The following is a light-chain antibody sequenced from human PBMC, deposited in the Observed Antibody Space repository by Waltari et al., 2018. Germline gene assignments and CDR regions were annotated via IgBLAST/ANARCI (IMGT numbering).Light chain of an antibody. Sequence: EIVMTQSPLSLPVTPGEPASISCRSSQSLLYSKGNNYFDWYLQKPGPSPQPLIYLGSNRASGVPDRIRGSGSGTDFTLKISRVEAEDVGIYYCMQTLQTPKTFGQGTKVEIK. CDR3: MQTLQTPKT. J-gene: IGKJ1*01. CDR2: LGS. V-gene: IGKV2-28*01. CDR1: QSLLYSKGNNY.